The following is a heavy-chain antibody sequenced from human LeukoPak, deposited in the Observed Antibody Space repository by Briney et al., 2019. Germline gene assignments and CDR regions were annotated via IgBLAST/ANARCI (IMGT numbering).Heavy chain of an antibody. J-gene: IGHJ2*01. CDR1: GYTFTSYG. CDR2: ISAYNGNT. Sequence: ASVKVSCKASGYTFTSYGVSWVRQAPGQGLEWMGWISAYNGNTNYAQKLQGRVTMTRDTSTSTAYMELRSLRSEDTAVYYCARVVVTAIDYWYFDLWGRGTLVTVSS. CDR3: ARVVVTAIDYWYFDL. D-gene: IGHD2-21*02. V-gene: IGHV1-18*01.